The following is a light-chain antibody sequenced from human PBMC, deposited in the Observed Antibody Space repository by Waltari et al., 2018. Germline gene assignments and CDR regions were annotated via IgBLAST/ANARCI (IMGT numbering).Light chain of an antibody. CDR3: AAWDDSLSAWV. Sequence: QSVLTQPPSASGTPGQRVTISSSGSNSNIGSNYVYWYQQLPGTAPKLLIYRSNQRLSGVPDRVAAPKSCTSASLAISGLRSEDEADYYCAAWDDSLSAWVFGGGTKLTVL. CDR2: RSN. CDR1: NSNIGSNY. V-gene: IGLV1-47*01. J-gene: IGLJ3*02.